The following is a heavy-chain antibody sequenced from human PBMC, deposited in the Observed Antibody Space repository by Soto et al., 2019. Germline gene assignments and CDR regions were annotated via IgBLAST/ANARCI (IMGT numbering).Heavy chain of an antibody. D-gene: IGHD2-15*01. CDR3: ARDHVVVAATFRASYYGMDV. CDR1: GFTFSSYA. J-gene: IGHJ6*02. CDR2: ISYDGSNK. Sequence: QVQLVESGGGVVQPGRSLRLSCAASGFTFSSYAMHCVRQAPGKGLEWVAVISYDGSNKYYADSVKGRFTISRDNSKNTLYLQMNSLRAEDTAVYYCARDHVVVAATFRASYYGMDVWGPGTTVTVSS. V-gene: IGHV3-30-3*01.